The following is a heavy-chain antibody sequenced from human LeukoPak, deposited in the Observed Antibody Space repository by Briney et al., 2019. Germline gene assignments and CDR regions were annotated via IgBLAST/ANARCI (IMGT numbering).Heavy chain of an antibody. CDR1: GGTFRNYG. D-gene: IGHD2-15*01. Sequence: KVSCKASGGTFRNYGFTWVRQAPGQGLEWVGGIIPILCTGKYAQKFQGRVTIIADEFTSTAYMELSSLRSEDTAVYYCASRYCSGGNCFSRDYYYYYMDVWGKGTTVTVSS. CDR3: ASRYCSGGNCFSRDYYYYYMDV. V-gene: IGHV1-69*01. CDR2: IIPILCTG. J-gene: IGHJ6*03.